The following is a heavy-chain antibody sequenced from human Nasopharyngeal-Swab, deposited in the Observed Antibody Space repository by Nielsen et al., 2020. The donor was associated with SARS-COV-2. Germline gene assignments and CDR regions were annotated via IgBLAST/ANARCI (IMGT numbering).Heavy chain of an antibody. CDR2: IYWDDDR. Sequence: SGPTLVKPTQTLTLTCSLSGLSLSDTGVGVGWIRQPLGKALEWLVLIYWDDDRRLRPSLKERLTITKDIPKNQVVLTMTNMDPVDSATYYCANRFGAVAGPGFDVWGQGLLVTVSS. J-gene: IGHJ4*02. V-gene: IGHV2-5*02. D-gene: IGHD6-19*01. CDR1: GLSLSDTGVG. CDR3: ANRFGAVAGPGFDV.